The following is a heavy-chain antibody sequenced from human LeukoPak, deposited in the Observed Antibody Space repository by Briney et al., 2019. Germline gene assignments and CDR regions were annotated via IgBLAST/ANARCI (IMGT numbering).Heavy chain of an antibody. CDR2: IGNSGTST. V-gene: IGHV3-23*01. CDR1: GFTLGSQA. J-gene: IGHJ3*02. CDR3: AKDRRPTYYSDSSGYYFRDAFDI. D-gene: IGHD3-22*01. Sequence: GGSLRLSCVASGFTLGSQAMSWVRQAPGKGLEWVSAIGNSGTSTYFADSVKGQFTISRDNSKNTLFLQMNSLRAEDTAVYYCAKDRRPTYYSDSSGYYFRDAFDIWGQGTMVTVSS.